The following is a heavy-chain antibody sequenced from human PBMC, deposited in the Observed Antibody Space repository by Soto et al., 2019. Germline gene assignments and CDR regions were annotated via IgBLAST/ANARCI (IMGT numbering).Heavy chain of an antibody. CDR3: ARSYYGSGSLDY. Sequence: GGSVRLSGAACGFTFSSYAMHWVRQAPGKGLEWVAVISYDGSNKYYADSVKGRFTISRDNSKNTLYLQMNSLRAEDTAVYYCARSYYGSGSLDYWGQGTLVTVSS. J-gene: IGHJ4*02. D-gene: IGHD3-10*01. CDR2: ISYDGSNK. CDR1: GFTFSSYA. V-gene: IGHV3-30-3*01.